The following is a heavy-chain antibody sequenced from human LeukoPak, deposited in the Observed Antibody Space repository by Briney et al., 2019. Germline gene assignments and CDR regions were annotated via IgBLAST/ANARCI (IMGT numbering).Heavy chain of an antibody. V-gene: IGHV7-4-1*02. J-gene: IGHJ4*02. Sequence: GASVRVSCKASGYTFTSYAMNWVRQAPGQGLEWMGWINTSTGNPTYAQGFTGRFVFSLDTSVSTAYLQISSLKAEDTAVYYCARGFGFYDSSGYLTFDYWGQGTLVTVSS. CDR3: ARGFGFYDSSGYLTFDY. CDR2: INTSTGNP. D-gene: IGHD3-22*01. CDR1: GYTFTSYA.